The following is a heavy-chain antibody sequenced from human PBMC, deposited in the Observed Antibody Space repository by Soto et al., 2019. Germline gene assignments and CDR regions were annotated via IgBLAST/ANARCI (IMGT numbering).Heavy chain of an antibody. Sequence: PSETLSLTRTVDDGYFVCYCGSWIRKHPGKGLEWIGEINHSGSTNYNPSLKSRVTISVDTSKNQFSLKLSSVTAADTAVYYCARHRDWYDILTGYSRTRYFDYWGQGTLVTVSS. CDR1: DGYFVCYC. D-gene: IGHD3-9*01. CDR2: INHSGST. J-gene: IGHJ4*02. CDR3: ARHRDWYDILTGYSRTRYFDY. V-gene: IGHV4-34*01.